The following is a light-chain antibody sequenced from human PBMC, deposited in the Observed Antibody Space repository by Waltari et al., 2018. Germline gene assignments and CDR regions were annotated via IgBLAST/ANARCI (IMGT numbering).Light chain of an antibody. Sequence: QSALTQIPSVSGSPGQSVTISCTGTSSDIGHFHRVSWYQKAPGTAPKLLIYEVTNRPSGVPDRFSGSKSGNTDSLTFSGLQADDEADYYCLSYTTSDTWVFGGGTKVTVL. V-gene: IGLV2-18*02. CDR3: LSYTTSDTWV. J-gene: IGLJ3*02. CDR1: SSDIGHFHR. CDR2: EVT.